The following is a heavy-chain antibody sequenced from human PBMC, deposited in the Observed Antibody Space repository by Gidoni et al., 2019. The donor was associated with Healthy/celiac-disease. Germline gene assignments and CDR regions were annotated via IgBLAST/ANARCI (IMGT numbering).Heavy chain of an antibody. CDR1: GTTFTSYA. J-gene: IGHJ6*02. Sequence: QVQRVQTGAELKKPGASGKVSCKASGTTFTSYAMHWVRQAPGQRLEWMGWINAGNGNTKYSPKFHVRVTITRDTSASTAYMELSSLRSDDTSVYYCARGTPVGYYYYGMDVWGQGTTVTVSS. V-gene: IGHV1-3*01. CDR2: INAGNGNT. CDR3: ARGTPVGYYYYGMDV. D-gene: IGHD3-10*01.